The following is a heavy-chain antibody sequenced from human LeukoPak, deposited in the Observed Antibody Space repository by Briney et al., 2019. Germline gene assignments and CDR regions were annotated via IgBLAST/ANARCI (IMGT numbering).Heavy chain of an antibody. Sequence: PGGSLRLSCAASGFTFSSYWMSWVRQATGKGPEWVANIKQHGSEKYYVHSVKGRFTISRDNAKNSLYLQMNSLRAEDTAVYYCAREGGYSYGKSYYFYMDVWGKGTTVTVSS. CDR2: IKQHGSEK. D-gene: IGHD5-18*01. V-gene: IGHV3-7*01. CDR1: GFTFSSYW. J-gene: IGHJ6*03. CDR3: AREGGYSYGKSYYFYMDV.